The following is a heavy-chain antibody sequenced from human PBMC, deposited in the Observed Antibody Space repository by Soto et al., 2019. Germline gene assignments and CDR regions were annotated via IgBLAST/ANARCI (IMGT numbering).Heavy chain of an antibody. J-gene: IGHJ3*02. CDR1: GFTFSSYA. CDR2: ISSTGGST. D-gene: IGHD4-17*01. Sequence: EVQLVESGGGLVQPGGSLRLSCAASGFTFSSYAMHWVRQAPGKGLEYVSAISSTGGSTYYANSVKGRFTISRDNSKNALYLQMGSLRAEDMAVYYCARVSGAAEHDCGDYDDAFDIWGQGTMVTVSS. V-gene: IGHV3-64*01. CDR3: ARVSGAAEHDCGDYDDAFDI.